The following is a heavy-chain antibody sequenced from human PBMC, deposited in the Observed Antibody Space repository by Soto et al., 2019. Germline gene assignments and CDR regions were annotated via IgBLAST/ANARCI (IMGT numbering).Heavy chain of an antibody. D-gene: IGHD4-17*01. CDR2: IYYSGST. J-gene: IGHJ3*02. CDR3: ARDQAGSTVVTGGAFDI. V-gene: IGHV4-61*08. Sequence: SETLSLTCTVSGCSISSGGYYWSWIRQHPGKGLEWIGYIYYSGSTNYNPSLKSRVTISVDTSKNQFSLKLSSVTAADTAVYYCARDQAGSTVVTGGAFDIWGQRTMVTVSS. CDR1: GCSISSGGYY.